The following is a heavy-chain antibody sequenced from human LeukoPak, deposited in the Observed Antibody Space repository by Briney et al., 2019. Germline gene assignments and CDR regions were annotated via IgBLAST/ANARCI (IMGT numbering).Heavy chain of an antibody. CDR2: IWYDGSKK. V-gene: IGHV3-33*01. CDR1: GFTFSSYG. J-gene: IGHJ4*02. Sequence: GGSLRLSCAASGFTFSSYGIHWVRQAPGKGLEWVAVIWYDGSKKYYADSVKGRFTISRDNSKNTLYLQMNSLRAEDTAVYYCARDPSGHEGFDYWGQGTPVTVSS. D-gene: IGHD2-15*01. CDR3: ARDPSGHEGFDY.